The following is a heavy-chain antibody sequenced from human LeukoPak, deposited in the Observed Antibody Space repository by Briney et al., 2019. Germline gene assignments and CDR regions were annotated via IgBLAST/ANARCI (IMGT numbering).Heavy chain of an antibody. D-gene: IGHD3-22*01. CDR3: ARTPYYYDSSGYFDH. V-gene: IGHV3-48*04. Sequence: GGSLRLSCAASGFTFSSYSMNWVRQAPGKGLDWVSFISSSGTTIYYADSVKGRFTISRDNAKNSLYLRIHSLRAGDTAVYYCARTPYYYDSSGYFDHWGQGTLVTVSS. CDR1: GFTFSSYS. CDR2: ISSSGTTI. J-gene: IGHJ4*02.